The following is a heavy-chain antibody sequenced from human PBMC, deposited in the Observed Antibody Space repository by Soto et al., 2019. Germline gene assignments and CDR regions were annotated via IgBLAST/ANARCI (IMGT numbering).Heavy chain of an antibody. Sequence: EVQLLESGGGLVQPGGSLRLSCAVSGFTFSNYAMSWVRQTPGKGLEGVSSVSGSGGSTYYADSVKGRFTSSRENAKNTMYLRMNSLRGEDTAVYYCAKDLAGASHCGMAVWGQGITVTVSS. D-gene: IGHD3-10*01. CDR1: GFTFSNYA. CDR2: VSGSGGST. J-gene: IGHJ6*02. CDR3: AKDLAGASHCGMAV. V-gene: IGHV3-23*01.